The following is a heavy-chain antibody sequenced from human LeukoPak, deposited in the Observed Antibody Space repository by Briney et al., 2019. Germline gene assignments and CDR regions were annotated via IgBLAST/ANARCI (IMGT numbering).Heavy chain of an antibody. CDR1: GGSISIYY. V-gene: IGHV4-59*07. CDR3: ARHYYYDSSGYLLEYFQH. J-gene: IGHJ1*01. CDR2: IYYSGST. Sequence: PSDTLSLTCSVSGGSISIYYWSWIRQPPAKGLEWSGYIYYSGSTNYNPSLKSRVTIYVDTSKNQFSLKLSSVTAADTAVYYCARHYYYDSSGYLLEYFQHWGPGTLVTVSS. D-gene: IGHD3-22*01.